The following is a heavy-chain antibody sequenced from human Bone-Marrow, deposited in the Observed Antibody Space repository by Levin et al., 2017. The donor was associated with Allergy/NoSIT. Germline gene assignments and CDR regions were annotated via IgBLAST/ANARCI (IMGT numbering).Heavy chain of an antibody. CDR1: GYTFTGYY. V-gene: IGHV1-2*02. Sequence: EASVKVSCKASGYTFTGYYMHWVRQAPGQGLEWMGWINPNSGGTNYAQKFQGRVTMTRDTSISTAYMELSRLRSDDTAVYYCASDAVYCGGDCYPQSMDVWGQGTTVTVSS. J-gene: IGHJ6*02. D-gene: IGHD2-21*02. CDR2: INPNSGGT. CDR3: ASDAVYCGGDCYPQSMDV.